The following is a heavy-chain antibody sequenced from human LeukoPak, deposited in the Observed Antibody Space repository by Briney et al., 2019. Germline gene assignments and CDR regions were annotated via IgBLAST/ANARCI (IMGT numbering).Heavy chain of an antibody. V-gene: IGHV3-48*01. Sequence: PGGSLRLSCAASGFTFSSYSMNWVRQAPGKGLEWISYISSSSSTIYYGDSVKGRFTISRDNAKNSLYLQMNSLRAEDTAVYYCARRLPWFGESYYYYYMDVWGKGTTVTVSS. CDR1: GFTFSSYS. CDR2: ISSSSSTI. CDR3: ARRLPWFGESYYYYYMDV. D-gene: IGHD3-10*01. J-gene: IGHJ6*03.